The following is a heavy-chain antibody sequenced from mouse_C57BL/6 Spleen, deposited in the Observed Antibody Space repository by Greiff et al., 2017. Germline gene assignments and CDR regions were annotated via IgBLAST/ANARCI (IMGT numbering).Heavy chain of an antibody. D-gene: IGHD3-2*02. Sequence: VQLQQSGPELVKPGASVKISCKASGYSFTGYYMNWVKQSPEKSLEWIGEINPSTGGTTYNQKFKAKATLTVDKSSSTAYMQLKSLTSVVSAVHYSATSLPSQLRLPVSTGVAYFAMCYWGPGTSDTVSS. CDR2: INPSTGGT. J-gene: IGHJ4*01. V-gene: IGHV1-42*01. CDR1: GYSFTGYY. CDR3: ATSLPSQLRLPVSTGVAYFAMCY.